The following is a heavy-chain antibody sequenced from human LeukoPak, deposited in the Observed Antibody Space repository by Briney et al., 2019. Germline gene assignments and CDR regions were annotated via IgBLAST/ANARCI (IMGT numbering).Heavy chain of an antibody. Sequence: GASVTVSCKASGYSFASYYISWVRQAPGQGLEWMGWVSGYNGVTNYAQRFQDRITMTVDKSTTTVYMELSSLGSDDTAVYYCARTHDFWAARKGDYFDPWGQGTLVTVSS. D-gene: IGHD3-3*01. CDR2: VSGYNGVT. V-gene: IGHV1-18*01. CDR3: ARTHDFWAARKGDYFDP. CDR1: GYSFASYY. J-gene: IGHJ4*02.